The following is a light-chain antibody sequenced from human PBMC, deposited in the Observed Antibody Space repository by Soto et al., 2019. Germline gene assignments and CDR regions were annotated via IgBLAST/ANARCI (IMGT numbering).Light chain of an antibody. CDR3: QQYGSSTFT. V-gene: IGKV3-20*01. Sequence: EIVLTQSPGTLYLSPGERATLSCRASQSVSSSYLAWYQQKPGQAPRLLIYGASSRATGIPDRFSGSGSGTDFTLTISRLEPEDFEVYYCQQYGSSTFTFGPGTKVDIK. J-gene: IGKJ3*01. CDR1: QSVSSSY. CDR2: GAS.